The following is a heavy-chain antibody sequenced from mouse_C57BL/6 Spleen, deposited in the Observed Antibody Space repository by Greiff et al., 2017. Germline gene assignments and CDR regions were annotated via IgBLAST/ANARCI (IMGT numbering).Heavy chain of an antibody. CDR2: IYPRDGST. CDR1: GYTFTDYT. Sequence: VQLQQSGAELVKPGASVKISCKASGYTFTDYTIHWVKQRPEQGLEWIGYIYPRDGSTKYNEKFKGKATLTADKSSSTAYMQLNILTSEDSAVYFCARRYGADWYFEVWGTGTTVTVSA. CDR3: ARRYGADWYFEV. J-gene: IGHJ1*03. D-gene: IGHD1-1*02. V-gene: IGHV1-78*01.